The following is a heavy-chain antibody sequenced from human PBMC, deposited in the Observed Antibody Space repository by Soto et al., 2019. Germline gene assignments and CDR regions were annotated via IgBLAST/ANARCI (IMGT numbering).Heavy chain of an antibody. D-gene: IGHD2-8*01. CDR3: ANGASINALDS. J-gene: IGHJ3*02. V-gene: IGHV1-46*03. Sequence: ASVEVSCTASGYSFTRYYMHWVRQAPGQGLEWMGIINPSGGSTSYAQKFQGRVTMTRDTSTSTVYLELSSLRSEDTAVYSCANGASINALDSFGQGKMVTVS. CDR1: GYSFTRYY. CDR2: INPSGGST.